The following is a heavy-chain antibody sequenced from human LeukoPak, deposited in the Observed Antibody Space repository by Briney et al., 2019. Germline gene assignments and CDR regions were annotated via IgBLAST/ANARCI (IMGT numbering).Heavy chain of an antibody. CDR2: ISNSGST. Sequence: SETLSLTCTVSGGSVTSGTYFWTWIRQPPGKGLDWIGFISNSGSTNYNPTLKSRVTISRDTSKNRFSLNLNSVTAADTAVYYCARGSGMATSSRWFDPWGQGTLVTVSS. D-gene: IGHD5-24*01. J-gene: IGHJ5*02. CDR3: ARGSGMATSSRWFDP. CDR1: GGSVTSGTYF. V-gene: IGHV4-61*01.